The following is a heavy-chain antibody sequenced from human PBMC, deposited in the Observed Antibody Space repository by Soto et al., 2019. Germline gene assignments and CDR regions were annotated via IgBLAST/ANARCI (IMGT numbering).Heavy chain of an antibody. CDR2: IGGSGGTT. Sequence: EVQLLESGGGLVQPGGSRRVSLAASGFIFSTYAVSWGRQAPGRGLEWVSAIGGSGGTTYYADSVKGRFTISRDNSRNTVYLQMNSLRVEDTAVYYCARDFFTTYGSVLVWGQGTMVTVSS. J-gene: IGHJ4*02. CDR3: ARDFFTTYGSVLV. V-gene: IGHV3-23*01. CDR1: GFIFSTYA. D-gene: IGHD3-10*01.